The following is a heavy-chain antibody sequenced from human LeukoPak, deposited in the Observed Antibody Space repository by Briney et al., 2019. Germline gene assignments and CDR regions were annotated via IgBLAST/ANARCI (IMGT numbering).Heavy chain of an antibody. J-gene: IGHJ4*02. D-gene: IGHD2-2*01. Sequence: SETLSLTCTVSGGSISSYYWSWIRQPPGKGLEWIGYIYYSGSTNYNPSLKSRVTISVDTSKNQFSLKLSSVTAADTAVYYCAKDLTVVVPAASTFDYWGQGTLVTVSS. CDR3: AKDLTVVVPAASTFDY. V-gene: IGHV4-59*12. CDR1: GGSISSYY. CDR2: IYYSGST.